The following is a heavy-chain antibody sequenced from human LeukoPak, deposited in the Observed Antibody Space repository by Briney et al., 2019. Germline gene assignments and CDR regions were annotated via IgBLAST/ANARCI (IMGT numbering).Heavy chain of an antibody. D-gene: IGHD3-22*01. CDR2: INPNSGGT. CDR1: GYTFTGYY. Sequence: ASVKVSCKASGYTFTGYYMHWVRQAPGQGLEWMGWINPNSGGTNYAQKFQGRVTMTRDTSISTAYMELSRLRSDDTAVYYCARRTHYYDRSGYYHYMDVWGKGTTVTISS. CDR3: ARRTHYYDRSGYYHYMDV. J-gene: IGHJ6*03. V-gene: IGHV1-2*02.